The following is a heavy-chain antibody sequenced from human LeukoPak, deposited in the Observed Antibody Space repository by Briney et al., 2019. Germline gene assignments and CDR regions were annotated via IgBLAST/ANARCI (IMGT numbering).Heavy chain of an antibody. J-gene: IGHJ5*02. Sequence: ASVKVSCKVSGYTFTGYYMHWVRQAPGQGLEWMGWINPNSGGTNYAQKFQGRVTMTRDTSISTAYMELSRLRSDDTAVYYCAREDTAMVMVWFDPWGQGTLVTVSS. CDR1: GYTFTGYY. CDR3: AREDTAMVMVWFDP. CDR2: INPNSGGT. D-gene: IGHD5-18*01. V-gene: IGHV1-2*02.